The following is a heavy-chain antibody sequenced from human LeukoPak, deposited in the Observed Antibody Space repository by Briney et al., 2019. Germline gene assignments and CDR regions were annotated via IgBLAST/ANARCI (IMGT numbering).Heavy chain of an antibody. V-gene: IGHV1-8*01. CDR2: VNPNSGNT. CDR3: ARAPWDSSGYYGEDY. D-gene: IGHD3-22*01. J-gene: IGHJ4*02. CDR1: GYTFTSYD. Sequence: ASVKVSCKASGYTFTSYDINWVRQATGQGLEWMGWVNPNSGNTGYAQKFQGRVTMTRNTSISTAYMELSSLRSEDTAVYYCARAPWDSSGYYGEDYWGQGTLVTVSS.